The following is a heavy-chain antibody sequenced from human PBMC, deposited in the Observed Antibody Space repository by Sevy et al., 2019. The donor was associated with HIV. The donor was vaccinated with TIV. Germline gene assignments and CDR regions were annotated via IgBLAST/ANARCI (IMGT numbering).Heavy chain of an antibody. CDR3: VRAIAKDGSF. V-gene: IGHV3-7*01. Sequence: GGSLRLSCVASGFTLNNYWMHWVRQAPGKGLEWVANMNQDGGVTYYVDSVRGRFTISRDNGRNLVFLQMNSLRVDDTALYFCVRAIAKDGSFWGQGTLVTVSS. CDR1: GFTLNNYW. CDR2: MNQDGGVT. D-gene: IGHD6-13*01. J-gene: IGHJ4*02.